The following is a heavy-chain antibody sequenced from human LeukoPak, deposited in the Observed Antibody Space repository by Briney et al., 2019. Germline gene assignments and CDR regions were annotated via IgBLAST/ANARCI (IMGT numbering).Heavy chain of an antibody. V-gene: IGHV4-39*07. Sequence: SETLSLTCTVSGDSISSSGYYWGWIRQPPGKGLEWIGSIDYSGTTYYNPSLKSRVTISVDTSKNQFSLKLTSVSAADTAMYYCARDDAFDVWGQGTMVTVSA. CDR1: GDSISSSGYY. CDR3: ARDDAFDV. J-gene: IGHJ3*01. CDR2: IDYSGTT.